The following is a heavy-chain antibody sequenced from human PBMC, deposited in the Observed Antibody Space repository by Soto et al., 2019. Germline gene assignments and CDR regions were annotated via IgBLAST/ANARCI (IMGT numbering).Heavy chain of an antibody. D-gene: IGHD3-16*02. CDR2: IFSNDEK. CDR1: GFSLSNARMG. Sequence: QVTLKESGPVLVNPTETLTLTCTVSGFSLSNARMGVSWIRQPPGKALEWLAHIFSNDEKSYSTSLKSRLTISKDTSKSQVVLTMTNMDPVDTATYYCARIRDYIWGSYLPDDYWGQGTLVTVSS. CDR3: ARIRDYIWGSYLPDDY. V-gene: IGHV2-26*01. J-gene: IGHJ4*02.